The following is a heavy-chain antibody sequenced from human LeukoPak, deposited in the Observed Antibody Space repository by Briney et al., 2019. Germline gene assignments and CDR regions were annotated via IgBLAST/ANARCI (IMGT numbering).Heavy chain of an antibody. CDR1: GGSIFTYY. J-gene: IGHJ6*03. CDR3: ARDRKTVAGNNYYYYYYMDV. V-gene: IGHV4-59*12. D-gene: IGHD6-19*01. Sequence: SETLSLTCTVSGGSIFTYYWSWIRQPPGKGLEWIGYIYYSGNTNYNPSLKSRVTISIDTSKNQLSLRLSSVTAADTAVYYCARDRKTVAGNNYYYYYYMDVWGKGTTVTISS. CDR2: IYYSGNT.